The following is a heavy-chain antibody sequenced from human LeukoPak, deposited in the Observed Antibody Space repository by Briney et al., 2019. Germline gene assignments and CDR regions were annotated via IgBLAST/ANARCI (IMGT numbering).Heavy chain of an antibody. Sequence: GGSLRLSCAPSRLTFSNYAMDCVRRAPGEGLEWVAAISCSGTVTYHVDSVKGRFPIPRDNYKKTLNLKMNMRGVDDTVVYYCGKGRCSWDYHGMDVWGQGTMVTVSS. CDR3: GKGRCSWDYHGMDV. D-gene: IGHD2-15*01. J-gene: IGHJ6*02. V-gene: IGHV3-23*01. CDR2: ISCSGTVT. CDR1: RLTFSNYA.